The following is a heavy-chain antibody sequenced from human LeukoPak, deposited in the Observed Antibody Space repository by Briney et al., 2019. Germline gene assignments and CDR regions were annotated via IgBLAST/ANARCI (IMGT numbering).Heavy chain of an antibody. CDR2: AYYSGST. Sequence: ASETLSLTCTVSGGSISSNYWSWIRQPPGKGLEWIGYAYYSGSTNYNPSLKSRVTISVAKNQVSLKLSSVTAADTAVHYCARTKYGDYLFADYWGQGTLVTVSP. J-gene: IGHJ4*02. D-gene: IGHD4-17*01. CDR3: ARTKYGDYLFADY. V-gene: IGHV4-59*01. CDR1: GGSISSNY.